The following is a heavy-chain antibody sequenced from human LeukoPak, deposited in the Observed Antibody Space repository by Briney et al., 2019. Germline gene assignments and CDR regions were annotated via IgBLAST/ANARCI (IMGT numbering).Heavy chain of an antibody. Sequence: PGGSLRLSRAASGFTFSSYWMHWVRQAPGKGLVWVSRINSDESSTSYADSVKGRFTISRDNAKNSLYLQMNSLRDEDTAVYYCVRDPDALDYWGQGTLVTVSS. CDR2: INSDESST. CDR1: GFTFSSYW. V-gene: IGHV3-74*01. CDR3: VRDPDALDY. J-gene: IGHJ4*02.